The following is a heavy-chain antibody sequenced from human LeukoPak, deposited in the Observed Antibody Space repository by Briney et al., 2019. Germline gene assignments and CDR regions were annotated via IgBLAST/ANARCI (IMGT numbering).Heavy chain of an antibody. Sequence: PSQTLSLTCTVSGGSISSGGYYWSWIRQHPGKGLEWIGYIYYSGSTYYNPSLKSRVTISVDTSKNQFSLKLSSVTAADTAVYYCARDTLLPGDNWFDPWGQGTLVTVSS. V-gene: IGHV4-31*03. CDR1: GGSISSGGYY. J-gene: IGHJ5*02. D-gene: IGHD2-2*01. CDR3: ARDTLLPGDNWFDP. CDR2: IYYSGST.